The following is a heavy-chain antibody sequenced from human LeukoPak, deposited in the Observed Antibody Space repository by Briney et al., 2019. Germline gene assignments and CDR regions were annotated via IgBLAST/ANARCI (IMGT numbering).Heavy chain of an antibody. D-gene: IGHD6-13*01. J-gene: IGHJ4*02. CDR1: GFTFSSFA. Sequence: SGRSLRLSCAASGFTFSSFATNWVRQAPGKGLEWVSTMSGDATSTYYADSVKGRFTISRDNSKNTLYLQMNSLRAEDTAVYYCAKRTSGSSWYSSDSWGQGTLVTVSS. CDR3: AKRTSGSSWYSSDS. CDR2: MSGDATST. V-gene: IGHV3-23*01.